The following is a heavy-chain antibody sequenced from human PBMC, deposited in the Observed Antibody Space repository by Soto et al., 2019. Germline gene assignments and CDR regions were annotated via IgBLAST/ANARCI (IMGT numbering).Heavy chain of an antibody. Sequence: SETLSLTCTVSGGSISNPSYYWGWVRQPPGKGLEWIGDIFYTGRTYYSPSLKSRVTISVDTSKEQFSLNLTSVTAADTAVYFCAGRAFRIAASSDGRSNWFGPWGPGTLVTVSS. CDR3: AGRAFRIAASSDGRSNWFGP. CDR1: GGSISNPSYY. D-gene: IGHD2-21*01. CDR2: IFYTGRT. V-gene: IGHV4-39*01. J-gene: IGHJ5*02.